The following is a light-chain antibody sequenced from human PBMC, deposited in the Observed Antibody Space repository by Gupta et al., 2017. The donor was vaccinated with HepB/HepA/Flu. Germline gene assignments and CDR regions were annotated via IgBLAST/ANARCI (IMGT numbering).Light chain of an antibody. CDR3: QRSYSTPT. CDR1: QIISSY. CDR2: AAS. Sequence: DIQMTQSPSSLSASVGDRVTISCRASQIISSYLNCYQQKPGKAPLLLIYAASSLRSGVSSRFSGSGSGTYFTLTISSQQPEYFATYCCQRSYSTPTFGQGTKLEIK. J-gene: IGKJ2*01. V-gene: IGKV1-39*01.